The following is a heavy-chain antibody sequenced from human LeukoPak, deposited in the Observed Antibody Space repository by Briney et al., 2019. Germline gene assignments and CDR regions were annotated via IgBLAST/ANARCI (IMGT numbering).Heavy chain of an antibody. CDR2: IYTSGST. V-gene: IGHV4-61*02. CDR3: ARDGIHYSSGLDP. D-gene: IGHD3-10*01. J-gene: IGHJ5*02. CDR1: GGSISSGSYY. Sequence: SQTLSLTCTVSGGSISSGSYYWSWIRQPAGKGLEWIGRIYTSGSTNYNPSLKSRVTISVDTSKNQFSLKLSSVTAADTAVYYCARDGIHYSSGLDPWGQGILVTVSS.